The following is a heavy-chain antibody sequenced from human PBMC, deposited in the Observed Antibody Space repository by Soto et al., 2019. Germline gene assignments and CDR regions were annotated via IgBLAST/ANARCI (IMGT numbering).Heavy chain of an antibody. CDR3: EREWSVGNPGY. CDR1: GFTFSNYS. V-gene: IGHV3-30-3*01. Sequence: GGSLRLSCAASGFTFSNYSMHWVRQAPGKGLEWVAVISKDGDKKYYADSVKGRFTISRDNSKNTLYLQVNSLRPEDTAVYYCEREWSVGNPGYWGQGTQVTSYS. CDR2: ISKDGDKK. J-gene: IGHJ4*02. D-gene: IGHD1-26*01.